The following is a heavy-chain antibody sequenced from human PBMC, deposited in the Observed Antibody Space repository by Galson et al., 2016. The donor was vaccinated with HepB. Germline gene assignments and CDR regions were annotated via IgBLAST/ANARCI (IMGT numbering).Heavy chain of an antibody. CDR2: ISFDGTRK. CDR3: AQSTGDYYYYLMDV. J-gene: IGHJ6*02. Sequence: SLRLSCAVSGFSFSDYAFHWVRQVPGKGLQWVGVISFDGTRKYYGDSVKGRFTISRDNARNTLFLQMFNLRLEDSGVYYCAQSTGDYYYYLMDVWGRGTTVTVSS. CDR1: GFSFSDYA. V-gene: IGHV3-30*16.